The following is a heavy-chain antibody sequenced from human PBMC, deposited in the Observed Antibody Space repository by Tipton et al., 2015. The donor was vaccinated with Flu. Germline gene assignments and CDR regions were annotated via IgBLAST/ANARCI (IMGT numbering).Heavy chain of an antibody. Sequence: SLRLSCEVSGFTFSNFWMSWVRQAPGKGLEWVANIKEDGSVKKYVDSVEGRFTISRDNAKNSLYLQMNSLRAEDTAVYYCARGRGYCVTTTCLLPFDFWGQGTLVTVSS. CDR3: ARGRGYCVTTTCLLPFDF. D-gene: IGHD2-2*01. J-gene: IGHJ4*02. V-gene: IGHV3-7*03. CDR1: GFTFSNFW. CDR2: IKEDGSVK.